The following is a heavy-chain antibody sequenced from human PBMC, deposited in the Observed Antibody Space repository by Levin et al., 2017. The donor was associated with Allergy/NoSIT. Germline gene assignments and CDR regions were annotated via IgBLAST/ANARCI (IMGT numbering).Heavy chain of an antibody. CDR3: AKIWREGS. CDR1: GFTFSSFS. J-gene: IGHJ5*02. CDR2: ISESSTTI. Sequence: RAGGSLRLSCVASGFTFSSFSMNWVRQAPGKGLEWVSYISESSTTISYADSVKGRFTISRDNAKNSLYLQMNSLRGEDTAVYYCAKIWREGSWGQGTLVTVSS. D-gene: IGHD2/OR15-2a*01. V-gene: IGHV3-48*01.